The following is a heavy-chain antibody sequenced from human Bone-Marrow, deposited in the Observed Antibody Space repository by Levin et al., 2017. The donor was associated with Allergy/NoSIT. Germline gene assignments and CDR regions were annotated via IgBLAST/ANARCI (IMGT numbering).Heavy chain of an antibody. CDR3: ARGEYSTSEIDF. V-gene: IGHV4-59*01. CDR2: ISYTEST. CDR1: RGSISNYY. J-gene: IGHJ4*02. D-gene: IGHD6-6*01. Sequence: PSETLSLTCTVSRGSISNYYWNWIRQPPGKGLEWIGYISYTESTNYSPALKSRVTISVDTSENRFSLRLTSVTAADTAVYYCARGEYSTSEIDFWGQGILITVSS.